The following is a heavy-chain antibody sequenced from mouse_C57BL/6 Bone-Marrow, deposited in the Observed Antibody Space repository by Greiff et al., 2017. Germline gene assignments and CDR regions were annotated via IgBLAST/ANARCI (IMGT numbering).Heavy chain of an antibody. V-gene: IGHV1-81*01. J-gene: IGHJ2*01. Sequence: VQLQESGAELARPGASVKLSCKASGYTFTSYGISWVKQRTGQGLEWIGEIYPRSGNTYYSEKFKGKATLTADKSSSTAYMELRSLTSEDSAVYFCARPYYGSSSDYWGQGTTLTVSS. CDR1: GYTFTSYG. D-gene: IGHD1-1*01. CDR2: IYPRSGNT. CDR3: ARPYYGSSSDY.